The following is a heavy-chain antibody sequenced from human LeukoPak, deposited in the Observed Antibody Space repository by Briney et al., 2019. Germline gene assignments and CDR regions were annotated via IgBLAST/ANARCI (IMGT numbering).Heavy chain of an antibody. Sequence: ASVKVSCKASGYTFTGYYMHWVRQAPGQGLEWMGWINPNSGGTNYAQKFQGRVTMTRDTSISTAYLQWSSLKASDTAMYYCARQGYYGSGSYHKDAFDIWGQGTMVTVSS. CDR3: ARQGYYGSGSYHKDAFDI. D-gene: IGHD3-10*01. CDR2: INPNSGGT. J-gene: IGHJ3*02. CDR1: GYTFTGYY. V-gene: IGHV1-2*02.